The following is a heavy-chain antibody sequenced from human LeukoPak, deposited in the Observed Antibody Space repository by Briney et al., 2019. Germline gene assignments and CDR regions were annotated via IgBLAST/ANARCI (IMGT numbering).Heavy chain of an antibody. V-gene: IGHV3-30*05. CDR2: ISYDGSNK. J-gene: IGHJ4*02. D-gene: IGHD3-22*01. CDR1: GFTFSSYG. CDR3: AREDSSGYYYHFDY. Sequence: GRSLRLSCAASGFTFSSYGMHWVRQAPGKGLEWVAVISYDGSNKYYADSVKGRFTISRDNSKNTLYLQMNSLRAEDTAVYYCAREDSSGYYYHFDYWGQGTLVTVSS.